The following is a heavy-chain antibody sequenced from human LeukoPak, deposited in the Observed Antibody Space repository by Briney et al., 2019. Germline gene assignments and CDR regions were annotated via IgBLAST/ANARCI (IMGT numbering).Heavy chain of an antibody. CDR1: GFTFSGYA. D-gene: IGHD2-15*01. Sequence: SGGSLRLSCAASGFTFSGYAMSWVRQAPGKGLEWVSSINAFGASTYYADSVKGRFTISRDNSKSTLYLQMNSLRAEDTAVYYCAKVALGYCSGGSCYYFDYGGQGTLVTVS. CDR2: INAFGAST. J-gene: IGHJ4*02. CDR3: AKVALGYCSGGSCYYFDY. V-gene: IGHV3-23*01.